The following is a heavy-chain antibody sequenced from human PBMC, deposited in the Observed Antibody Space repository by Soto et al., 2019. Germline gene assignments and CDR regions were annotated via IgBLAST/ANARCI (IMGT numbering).Heavy chain of an antibody. CDR2: ISYDGSDK. J-gene: IGHJ6*02. D-gene: IGHD5-18*01. CDR1: GFPFSSYA. CDR3: ARDTGPNGYNYYYFGMDV. V-gene: IGHV3-30-3*01. Sequence: PGGSLRLSCAASGFPFSSYAMSWVRQTPEKGLEWVAGISYDGSDKYNANSVKGRFTISRDNSKNTLYLQMNSLRAEDTAVYYCARDTGPNGYNYYYFGMDVWGQGTTVTVSS.